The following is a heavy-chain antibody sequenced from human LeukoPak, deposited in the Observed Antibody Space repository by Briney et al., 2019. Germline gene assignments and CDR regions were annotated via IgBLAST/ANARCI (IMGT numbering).Heavy chain of an antibody. D-gene: IGHD2-2*01. CDR2: ISGGGVST. J-gene: IGHJ5*02. CDR1: GVTFSSYA. Sequence: PGGSLRLSCAASGVTFSSYAMSWVRQAPGRGLEWVSYISGGGVSTYYADSVKGRFTISRDNSKNTLYLQMNSLRAEDTAVYYCAKVRCSGSSCSPNWFDPWGQGTLVTVSS. V-gene: IGHV3-23*01. CDR3: AKVRCSGSSCSPNWFDP.